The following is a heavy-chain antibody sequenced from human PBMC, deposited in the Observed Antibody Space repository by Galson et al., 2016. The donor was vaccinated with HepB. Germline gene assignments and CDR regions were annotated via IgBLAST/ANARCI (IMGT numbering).Heavy chain of an antibody. Sequence: SLRLSCAASGFTVSSNCMTWVRQAPGKGLEGVSSIYDGGTTWYADSVKGRFTISRDSSKNSLYLQMNSLSAEDTAVYHCATEHGKVASTTVFWYLDLWGRGTLVSVSS. CDR3: ATEHGKVASTTVFWYLDL. CDR2: IYDGGTT. V-gene: IGHV3-53*01. J-gene: IGHJ2*01. CDR1: GFTVSSNC. D-gene: IGHD1-26*01.